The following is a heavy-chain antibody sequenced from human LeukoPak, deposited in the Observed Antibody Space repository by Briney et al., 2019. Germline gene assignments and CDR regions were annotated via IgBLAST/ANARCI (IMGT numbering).Heavy chain of an antibody. D-gene: IGHD3-16*02. CDR1: GYTLSELS. Sequence: ASVMVSCKVSGYTLSELSMHWVRQAPGKGLEWMGGFDPEDGETIYAQKFQGRVTMTEDTSTDTAYMELSSLRSEDTAVYYCATPWGLGELSLLNYWGQGTLVTVSS. CDR2: FDPEDGET. V-gene: IGHV1-24*01. CDR3: ATPWGLGELSLLNY. J-gene: IGHJ4*02.